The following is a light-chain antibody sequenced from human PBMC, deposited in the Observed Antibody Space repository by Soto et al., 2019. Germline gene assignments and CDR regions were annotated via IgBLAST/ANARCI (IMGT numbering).Light chain of an antibody. Sequence: DIQMTQSPSTLSASVGDRVAISCRASQSISIWLDWYQQKPGKAPKLLIYKASSLESGVPSRFSGSGSGTEFTLTISSLQLDDFATYYCQQYNDYSWTLGHGTKVEIK. J-gene: IGKJ1*01. CDR1: QSISIW. V-gene: IGKV1-5*03. CDR3: QQYNDYSWT. CDR2: KAS.